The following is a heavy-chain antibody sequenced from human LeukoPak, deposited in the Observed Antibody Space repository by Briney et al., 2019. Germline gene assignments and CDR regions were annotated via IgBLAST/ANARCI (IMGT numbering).Heavy chain of an antibody. CDR1: GFKFDDYD. J-gene: IGHJ4*02. V-gene: IGHV3-23*01. D-gene: IGHD2-8*01. Sequence: GGSLRLSCTASGFKFDDYDMSWVRQAPGKGLEWVSAISGSGGSTYYADSVKGRFTISRDNSKNTLYLQMNSLRAEDTAVYYCAKSVVLMVYATYYFDYWGQGTLVTVSS. CDR3: AKSVVLMVYATYYFDY. CDR2: ISGSGGST.